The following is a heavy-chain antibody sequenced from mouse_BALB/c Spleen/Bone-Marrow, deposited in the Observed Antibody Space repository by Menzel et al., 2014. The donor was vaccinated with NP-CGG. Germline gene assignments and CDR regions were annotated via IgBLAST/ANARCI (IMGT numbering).Heavy chain of an antibody. V-gene: IGHV1S81*02. Sequence: VQLVESGAELVKPGASVKLSCKASGYTFTNYWMHWVKQRPGQGLEWIGEINPSNGRTNYNEKFKSKATLTVDKSSSTAYMQLSSLTSEDSAVYYCARGFDYWGQGTTLTVSS. CDR1: GYTFTNYW. CDR2: INPSNGRT. CDR3: ARGFDY. J-gene: IGHJ2*01.